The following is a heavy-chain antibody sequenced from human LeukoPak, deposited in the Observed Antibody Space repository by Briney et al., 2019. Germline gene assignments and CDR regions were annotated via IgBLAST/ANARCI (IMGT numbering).Heavy chain of an antibody. CDR1: GFTFSGSA. CDR2: IRSEANSYAT. J-gene: IGHJ4*02. D-gene: IGHD6-19*01. Sequence: GGSLRLSCAASGFTFSGSAMHWVRQASGKGLEWVGRIRSEANSYATAYAASVKGRFTISRDDSKNTAYLQMNSLKTEDTAVYYCTRDGRRSSGWYDYWGQGTLVTVSS. V-gene: IGHV3-73*01. CDR3: TRDGRRSSGWYDY.